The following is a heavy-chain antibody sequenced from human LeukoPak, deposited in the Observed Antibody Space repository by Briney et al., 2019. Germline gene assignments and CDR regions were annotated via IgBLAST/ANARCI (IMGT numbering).Heavy chain of an antibody. V-gene: IGHV3-48*01. CDR3: IKEAGYCSGGGCYRWFDS. Sequence: GGSLRLSCGASGFTFRSYSMSWVRQAPGKGLEWISYIGTGGSTMYYADSVKGRFTIARDDAQNSLSLQMNSLRADDTAVYYCIKEAGYCSGGGCYRWFDSWGQGTLVTVSS. CDR2: IGTGGSTM. J-gene: IGHJ5*01. CDR1: GFTFRSYS. D-gene: IGHD2-15*01.